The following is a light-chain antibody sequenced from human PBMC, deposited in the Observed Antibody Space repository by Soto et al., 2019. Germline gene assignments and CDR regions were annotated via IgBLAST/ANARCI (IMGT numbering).Light chain of an antibody. CDR3: SSYAGSNNLYV. Sequence: QSVLTQPPSASGSPGQSVTISCTGTSSDVGGYSYVSWYQRHPGKAPKLMIYEVTKRPSGVPDRFSGSKSGNTASLTVSGLQAEDEADYYCSSYAGSNNLYVFGTGTKV. CDR1: SSDVGGYSY. V-gene: IGLV2-8*01. J-gene: IGLJ1*01. CDR2: EVT.